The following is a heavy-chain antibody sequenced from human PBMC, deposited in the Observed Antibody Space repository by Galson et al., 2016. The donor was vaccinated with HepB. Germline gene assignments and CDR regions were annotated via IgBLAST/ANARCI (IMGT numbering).Heavy chain of an antibody. Sequence: ETLSLTCTVSGGSISGYYWSWIRHSPGKGLQWIGYMHNSGSTNYNPSLKSRVTVSLDTSKNQFSLKLTSVTAADTAVYYCARGYCGGDCYSMFQINYFGMDVWGRGTTVTVSS. CDR3: ARGYCGGDCYSMFQINYFGMDV. V-gene: IGHV4-59*01. CDR1: GGSISGYY. D-gene: IGHD2-21*02. CDR2: MHNSGST. J-gene: IGHJ6*02.